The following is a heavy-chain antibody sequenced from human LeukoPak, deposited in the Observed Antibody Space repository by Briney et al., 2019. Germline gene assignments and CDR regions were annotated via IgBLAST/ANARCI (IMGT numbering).Heavy chain of an antibody. CDR1: GGSIASSYW. V-gene: IGHV4-4*02. D-gene: IGHD6-19*01. J-gene: IGHJ4*02. Sequence: SGTLSLTCAVSGGSIASSYWWTWVRQPPGKGLEWIGEIYHSGSTNYNPSLRSRVTISVDKSDNQFSLKLNSMTAADTAVYYCARDGRIAVVPDYWGQGTLVTVSS. CDR2: IYHSGST. CDR3: ARDGRIAVVPDY.